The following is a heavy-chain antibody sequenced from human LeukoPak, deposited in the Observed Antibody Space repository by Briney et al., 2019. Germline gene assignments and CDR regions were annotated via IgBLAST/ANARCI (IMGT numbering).Heavy chain of an antibody. CDR1: GGSISSYY. CDR3: AKGGGSYFRRVTYYYYYMDV. Sequence: PSETLSLTCTVSGGSISSYYWSWIRQPPGKGLEWIGYIYYSGSTNYNPSLKSRVTISVDTSKNQFSLKLSSVTAADTAVYYCAKGGGSYFRRVTYYYYYMDVWGKGTTVTVSS. D-gene: IGHD1-26*01. V-gene: IGHV4-59*08. CDR2: IYYSGST. J-gene: IGHJ6*03.